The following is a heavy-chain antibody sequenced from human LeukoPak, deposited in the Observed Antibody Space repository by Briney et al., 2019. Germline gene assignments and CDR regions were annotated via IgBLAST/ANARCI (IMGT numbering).Heavy chain of an antibody. D-gene: IGHD3-22*01. Sequence: GGSLRLSCAASGFTFSSYEMNWVRQAPGKGLEGVSYISSSGSTIYYADSVKGRFTISRDNAKNSLYLQMNSLRAEDTAFYYCARESSGGYYFDVFDIWGQGTMVTVSS. CDR2: ISSSGSTI. CDR1: GFTFSSYE. CDR3: ARESSGGYYFDVFDI. V-gene: IGHV3-48*03. J-gene: IGHJ3*02.